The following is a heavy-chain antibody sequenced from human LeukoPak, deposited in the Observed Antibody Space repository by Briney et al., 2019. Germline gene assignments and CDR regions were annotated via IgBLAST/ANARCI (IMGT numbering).Heavy chain of an antibody. D-gene: IGHD2/OR15-2a*01. CDR2: ISARNGNT. J-gene: IGHJ4*01. CDR1: GYTFTDYG. V-gene: IGHV1-18*01. CDR3: ARDHALWSNCFDY. Sequence: ASVQVSCKASGYTFTDYGITWVRQAPGQGLEWMGWISARNGNTNYSQRLQGRVTMTTDTSTSTAYMELRSLTSDDTAVYYCARDHALWSNCFDYWGQEPWSPSPQ.